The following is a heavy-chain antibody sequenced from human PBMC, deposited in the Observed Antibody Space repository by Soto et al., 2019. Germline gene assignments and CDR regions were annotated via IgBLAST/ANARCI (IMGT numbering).Heavy chain of an antibody. CDR1: GGSISSGGYY. D-gene: IGHD6-6*01. Sequence: QVQLQESGPGLVKPSQTLSLTCTVSGGSISSGGYYWSWIRQHPGKGLEWIGYIYYSGSTYYILSLKSRVTISVDTSKNHFYLNLSSVTASDTAVYYCARDRAAARDYYYGMDVWCQGSTVTVSS. J-gene: IGHJ6*02. CDR3: ARDRAAARDYYYGMDV. V-gene: IGHV4-31*03. CDR2: IYYSGST.